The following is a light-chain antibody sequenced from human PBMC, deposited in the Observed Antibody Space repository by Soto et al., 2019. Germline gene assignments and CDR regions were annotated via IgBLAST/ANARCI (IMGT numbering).Light chain of an antibody. CDR1: SSNIGSNF. CDR3: AAWDDSLSGVV. J-gene: IGLJ2*01. Sequence: QSVLTQPPSASGTPGQRVTISCSGSSSNIGSNFVYWYQQLPGTAPKLLIYRNNQRPSGVPDRFSGSKYGTSGSLAISGLRSEDEADYYCAAWDDSLSGVVFGGGTKLTVL. V-gene: IGLV1-47*01. CDR2: RNN.